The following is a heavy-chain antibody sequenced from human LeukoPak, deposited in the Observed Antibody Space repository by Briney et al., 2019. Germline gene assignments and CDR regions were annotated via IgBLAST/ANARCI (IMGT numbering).Heavy chain of an antibody. CDR3: ARNHLGGAGGWLHYYSCYYYMDV. CDR1: GYTFTSYG. V-gene: IGHV1-18*01. J-gene: IGHJ6*03. Sequence: ASVKVSCRASGYTFTSYGISWVRQAPGQGLEWMGWISAYNGNTNYAQKLQGRVTMTKDTSTSTVYIRLRSLSVADTAVYYCARNHLGGAGGWLHYYSCYYYMDVWGKGTTVTVSS. D-gene: IGHD5-18*01. CDR2: ISAYNGNT.